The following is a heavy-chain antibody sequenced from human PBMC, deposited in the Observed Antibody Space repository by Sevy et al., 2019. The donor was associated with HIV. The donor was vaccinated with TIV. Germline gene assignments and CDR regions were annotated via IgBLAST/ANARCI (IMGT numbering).Heavy chain of an antibody. CDR1: GFTFNSYF. CDR3: ARGDYDGSLYYFDH. Sequence: GGSLRLSCAASGFTFNSYFMNWVRQTPGKGLEWVSSISSASSYIFYAASVKGRFTISRDNAHNSLYLEMNGLRAEDMAIYYCARGDYDGSLYYFDHWSQRILVTVSS. CDR2: ISSASSYI. D-gene: IGHD3-10*01. J-gene: IGHJ4*02. V-gene: IGHV3-21*06.